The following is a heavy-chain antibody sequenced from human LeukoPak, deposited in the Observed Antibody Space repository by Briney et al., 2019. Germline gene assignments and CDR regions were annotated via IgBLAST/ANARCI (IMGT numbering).Heavy chain of an antibody. CDR2: ISASGGTT. CDR1: GFTFSIYA. CDR3: AKEPREYCSSTSCPNWIDA. D-gene: IGHD2-2*01. Sequence: GSLRLSCAASGFTFSIYAMSWVRQAPGKGLEWVSAISASGGTTYYADSVKGRFTISRDNSKNTLYLQTSSLRAEDTAVYYCAKEPREYCSSTSCPNWIDAWGQGTLVTVSS. V-gene: IGHV3-23*01. J-gene: IGHJ5*02.